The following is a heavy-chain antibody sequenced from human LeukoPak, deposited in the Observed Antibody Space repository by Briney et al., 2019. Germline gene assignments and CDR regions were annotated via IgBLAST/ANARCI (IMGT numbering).Heavy chain of an antibody. CDR2: VDYSGST. CDR3: ARHVPFNSAWYVDH. Sequence: SETLSLTCTVSGGSITGHNWSWIRQPPGKGLGWIGYVDYSGSTKHNPSLKGRVVILRDMSKNEFSLKLTSVTAADTAVYYCARHVPFNSAWYVDHWGQGILVTVSS. J-gene: IGHJ4*02. D-gene: IGHD2/OR15-2a*01. CDR1: GGSITGHN. V-gene: IGHV4-59*08.